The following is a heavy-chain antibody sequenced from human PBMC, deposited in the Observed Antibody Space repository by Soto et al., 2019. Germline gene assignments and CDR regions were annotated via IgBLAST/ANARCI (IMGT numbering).Heavy chain of an antibody. D-gene: IGHD6-13*01. CDR2: ISGSGDRT. V-gene: IGHV3-23*01. Sequence: PGGSLRLSCEASGFTLNTEGMIWIRQAPGKGLEWVSAISGSGDRTNYAASVKGRFAISRDNSMNMLSLQMNSLRAEDTAVYYCAXAFGYSSTWYARNWFDPWGQGSLVTVSS. CDR3: AXAFGYSSTWYARNWFDP. CDR1: GFTLNTEG. J-gene: IGHJ5*02.